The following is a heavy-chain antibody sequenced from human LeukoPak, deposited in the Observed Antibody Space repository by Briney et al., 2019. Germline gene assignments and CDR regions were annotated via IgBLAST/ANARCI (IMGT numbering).Heavy chain of an antibody. CDR3: AKDLRYYYGSGSYYGGVHAFNI. V-gene: IGHV3-23*01. D-gene: IGHD3-10*01. J-gene: IGHJ3*02. Sequence: GGSLRLSCAASGLTFSSYGMSWVRQAPGKGLEWVSAISGSGGSTYYADSVKGRFTISRDNSKNSLYLQMNSLRAEDTAVYYCAKDLRYYYGSGSYYGGVHAFNIWGQGTMVTVSS. CDR2: ISGSGGST. CDR1: GLTFSSYG.